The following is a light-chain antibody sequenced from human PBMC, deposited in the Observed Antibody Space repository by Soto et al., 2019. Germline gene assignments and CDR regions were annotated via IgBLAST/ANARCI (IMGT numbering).Light chain of an antibody. CDR2: GAS. V-gene: IGKV3-15*01. CDR3: QQYNNWPPGT. J-gene: IGKJ4*01. Sequence: EIVMTQSPATLSVSPGERATLSCRASQSVSSNLAWYQQKPGQAPRLLIYGASTRATGIPARFSGSGSGTEFTLTFSSLQSEDFAVYYCQQYNNWPPGTFGGGTKVDIK. CDR1: QSVSSN.